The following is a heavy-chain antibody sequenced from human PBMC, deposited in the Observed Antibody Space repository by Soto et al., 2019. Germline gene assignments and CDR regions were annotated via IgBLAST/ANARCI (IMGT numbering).Heavy chain of an antibody. Sequence: WGSLRLSCAASGCTFSNTWMHWVRQAPGKGLVWVSHINSDGTTTTYADSVNGRFTISRDNAKNTVHLQMNSLRAEDTAVYYCATDGSYAQHVWGQGTTVTVSS. D-gene: IGHD2-2*01. CDR1: GCTFSNTW. CDR2: INSDGTTT. CDR3: ATDGSYAQHV. J-gene: IGHJ6*02. V-gene: IGHV3-74*01.